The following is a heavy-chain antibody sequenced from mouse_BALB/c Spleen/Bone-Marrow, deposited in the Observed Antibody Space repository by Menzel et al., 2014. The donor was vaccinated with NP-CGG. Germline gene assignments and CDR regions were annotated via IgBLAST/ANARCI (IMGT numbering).Heavy chain of an antibody. CDR2: IDTSDWYT. Sequence: LVESGAELVMPWASAKMPWKASGYTFTDYWIHWVTQRPGQGLEWIGAIDTSDWYTTLNQNFKDKATLTVDEPSSTAYMQFSSLTSEDSAVYYCARRYGHYWYFDVWGEGTTVTVSS. V-gene: IGHV1-69*01. CDR3: ARRYGHYWYFDV. D-gene: IGHD2-10*02. J-gene: IGHJ1*01. CDR1: GYTFTDYW.